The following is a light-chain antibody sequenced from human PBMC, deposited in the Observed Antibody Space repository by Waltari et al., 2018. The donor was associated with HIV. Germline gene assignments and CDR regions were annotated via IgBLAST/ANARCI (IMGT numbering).Light chain of an antibody. CDR2: GAS. Sequence: DINMTQSPSSLSASVGDRVTITCRATQNIVTYLNWYHQSPGKAPTLLIFGASTLQDGVSSRFSGSGSETEFTLSIAGLQPEDFGTYSCQQTFSPTRTFGPGT. CDR1: QNIVTY. CDR3: QQTFSPTRT. J-gene: IGKJ2*01. V-gene: IGKV1-39*01.